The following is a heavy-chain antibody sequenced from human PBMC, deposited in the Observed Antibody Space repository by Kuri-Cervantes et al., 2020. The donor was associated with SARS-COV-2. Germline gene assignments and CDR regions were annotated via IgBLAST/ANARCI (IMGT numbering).Heavy chain of an antibody. Sequence: SETLSLTCTVSGGSVSSGSYYWSWIRQPPGKGLEWIGYIYYSGSTNYNPSLKSRVTIAVDTSKNQFSLKLSSVTAADTAVYYCARGITIFGVVMDLGWFDPWGQGTLVTVSS. CDR1: GGSVSSGSYY. J-gene: IGHJ5*02. CDR2: IYYSGST. D-gene: IGHD3-3*01. CDR3: ARGITIFGVVMDLGWFDP. V-gene: IGHV4-61*01.